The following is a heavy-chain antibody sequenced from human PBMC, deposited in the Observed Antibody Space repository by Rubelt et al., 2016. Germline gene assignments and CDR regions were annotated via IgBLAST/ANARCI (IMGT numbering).Heavy chain of an antibody. CDR2: IRYDGSNK. J-gene: IGHJ6*02. V-gene: IGHV3-30*02. CDR1: GFTFSSYG. Sequence: QVQLVESGGGVVQPGGSLRLSCAASGFTFSSYGMHWVRQAPGKGLEWVAFIRYDGSNKYYADSVKGRFTISRDNSKNTLYLQMNSLRDEVTGVYYWAKGLREGASYYGMGVWGQGTTVTVSS. D-gene: IGHD3-16*01. CDR3: AKGLREGASYYGMGV.